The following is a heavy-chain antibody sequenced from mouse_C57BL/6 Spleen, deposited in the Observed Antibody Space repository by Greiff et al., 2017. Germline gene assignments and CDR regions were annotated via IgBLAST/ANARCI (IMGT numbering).Heavy chain of an antibody. CDR3: AREGDSNPYYFDY. D-gene: IGHD2-5*01. CDR1: GYAFSSSW. CDR2: IYPGDGDT. Sequence: VQLQQSGPELVKPGASVKISCKASGYAFSSSWMNWVKQRPGKGLEWIGRIYPGDGDTNYNGKFKGKATLTADKSSSTAYMQLSSLTSEDSAVYFCAREGDSNPYYFDYWGQGTTLTVSS. J-gene: IGHJ2*01. V-gene: IGHV1-82*01.